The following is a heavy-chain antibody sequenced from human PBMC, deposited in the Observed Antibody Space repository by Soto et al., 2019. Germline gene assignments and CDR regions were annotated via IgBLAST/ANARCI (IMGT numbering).Heavy chain of an antibody. CDR2: ISSSSSYI. V-gene: IGHV3-21*01. Sequence: GGSLRLSCAASGFTFSSYSMNWVRQAPGKGLEWVSSISSSSSYIYYADSVKGRFTISRDNAKNSLYLQMNSLRAEDTAVYYCARDRDSGAIRFGELSIYYYMDVWGKGTTVTVSS. CDR3: ARDRDSGAIRFGELSIYYYMDV. J-gene: IGHJ6*03. D-gene: IGHD3-10*01. CDR1: GFTFSSYS.